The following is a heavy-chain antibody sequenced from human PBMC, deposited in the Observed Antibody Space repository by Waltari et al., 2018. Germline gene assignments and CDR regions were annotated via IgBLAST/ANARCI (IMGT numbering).Heavy chain of an antibody. Sequence: EVQLLESGGSLVQPGGSLRLSCAASGFTFNNYAMSWVRQAPGRGLEWVSEISNSGDSTYYSDSRNTLDLQMNSLRADDTAVYYCAKERNPVGVPEPLFDPWGQGTLVTVSS. CDR2: ISNSGDST. V-gene: IGHV3-23*01. J-gene: IGHJ5*02. CDR3: AKERNPVGVPEPLFDP. CDR1: GFTFNNYA. D-gene: IGHD3-3*01.